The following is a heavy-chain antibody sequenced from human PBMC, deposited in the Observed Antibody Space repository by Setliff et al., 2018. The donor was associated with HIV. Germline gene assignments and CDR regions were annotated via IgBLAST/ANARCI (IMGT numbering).Heavy chain of an antibody. J-gene: IGHJ4*02. CDR1: GGSFSGYD. D-gene: IGHD2-8*02. CDR2: INHSGST. CDR3: ARLIHTGLLYFDF. Sequence: KPSETLSLTCAVYGGSFSGYDWSWIRQPPGKGLEWIGEINHSGSTNYNPSLKSRVTMSLDTSRDQFSLNLRSVTAADTAVYFCARLIHTGLLYFDFWGLGTLVTVSS. V-gene: IGHV4-34*01.